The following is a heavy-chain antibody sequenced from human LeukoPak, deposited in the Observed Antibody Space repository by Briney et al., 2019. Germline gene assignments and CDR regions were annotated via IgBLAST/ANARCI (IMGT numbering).Heavy chain of an antibody. V-gene: IGHV3-7*01. J-gene: IGHJ4*02. CDR1: GFTFSSYW. Sequence: SGGSLRLSCAASGFTFSSYWMSWVRQAPGKGLEWVANIKQDGSEKYYVDSVKGRFTISRGNAKNSLYLQMNSLRAEDTAVYYCARVSSTELLDYWGQGTLVTVSS. CDR3: ARVSSTELLDY. D-gene: IGHD1-26*01. CDR2: IKQDGSEK.